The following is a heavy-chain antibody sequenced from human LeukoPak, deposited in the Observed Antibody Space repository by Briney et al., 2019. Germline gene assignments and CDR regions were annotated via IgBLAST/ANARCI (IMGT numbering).Heavy chain of an antibody. CDR2: VYYTGST. CDR3: ARHQRASSWWNFDY. CDR1: GGSIRNYNNY. D-gene: IGHD6-13*01. V-gene: IGHV4-39*01. J-gene: IGHJ4*02. Sequence: SEILSLTCIISGGSIRNYNNYWGWIRQPPGKGLEWIGSVYYTGSTYYNPSLQSRITVSVATSKNQFSLKLSSVTAADTAVYYCARHQRASSWWNFDYWGQGTLVTVSS.